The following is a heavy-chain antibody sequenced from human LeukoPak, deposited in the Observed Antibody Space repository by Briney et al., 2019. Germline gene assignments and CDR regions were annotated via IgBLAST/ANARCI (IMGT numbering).Heavy chain of an antibody. CDR1: GDSISSGDYY. J-gene: IGHJ3*02. D-gene: IGHD3-22*01. CDR2: ISSSGST. CDR3: ARGPYSYDSSGAFDI. Sequence: SETLSLTCTVSGDSISSGDYYWSWIRQPGGKGLEWIGRISSSGSTNYNPSLKSRVTISVDTSKNQFSLKLSSVTAADTAVYFRARGPYSYDSSGAFDIWGQGTMVTVSS. V-gene: IGHV4-61*02.